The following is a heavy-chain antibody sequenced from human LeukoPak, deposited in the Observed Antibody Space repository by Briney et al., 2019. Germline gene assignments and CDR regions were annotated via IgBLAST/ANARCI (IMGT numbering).Heavy chain of an antibody. D-gene: IGHD5-18*01. J-gene: IGHJ4*02. Sequence: PGGSLRLSCAASGFTFSDYYMSWIRQAPGKGLEWVSYISSSGSTIYYADSVKGRFTISRDNAKNSLYLQMNSLRAEDTAVYYCARDKLNTAKSADYWGQGTLVTVSS. V-gene: IGHV3-11*04. CDR3: ARDKLNTAKSADY. CDR2: ISSSGSTI. CDR1: GFTFSDYY.